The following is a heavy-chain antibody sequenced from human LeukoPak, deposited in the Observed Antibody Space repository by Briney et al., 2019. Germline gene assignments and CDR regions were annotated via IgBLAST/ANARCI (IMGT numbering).Heavy chain of an antibody. CDR3: ARVGAGSSWYDY. V-gene: IGHV4-59*01. Sequence: PSETLSLTCTVSDGSISSYYWSWIRQPPGKGLEWIGHIHYTGSTNYNPSLMSRVTISVDMSKNQFSLKLSSVTAADTAVYYCARVGAGSSWYDYWGQGTLVTVSS. D-gene: IGHD6-13*01. CDR2: IHYTGST. CDR1: DGSISSYY. J-gene: IGHJ4*02.